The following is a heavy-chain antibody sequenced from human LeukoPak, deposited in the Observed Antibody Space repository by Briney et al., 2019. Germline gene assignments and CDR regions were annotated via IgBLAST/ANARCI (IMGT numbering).Heavy chain of an antibody. CDR3: ARDRRGYSGYDMN. CDR2: INPNSGGA. J-gene: IGHJ4*02. V-gene: IGHV1-2*02. D-gene: IGHD5-12*01. Sequence: ASVKVSCKASGYTFNGYYMHWVRQAPGHGLEWMGWINPNSGGADSAQKFQGRVTLTIDTSINTAYMELSSLRSDDTAVYYCARDRRGYSGYDMNWGQGTWSPSPQ. CDR1: GYTFNGYY.